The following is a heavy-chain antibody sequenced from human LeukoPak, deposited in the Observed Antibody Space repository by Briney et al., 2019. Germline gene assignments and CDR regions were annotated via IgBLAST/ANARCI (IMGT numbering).Heavy chain of an antibody. CDR2: ISAGNDNT. CDR1: GYTFTSYA. Sequence: ASVKVSCKASGYTFTSYAMHWVRQAPGQRLEWMGWISAGNDNTKYSQKFQGRVTITRDTSASTAYMELSSLRSEDTAAYYCARDLGYCTGGTCYPNWFDPWGQGTLVTVSS. CDR3: ARDLGYCTGGTCYPNWFDP. V-gene: IGHV1-3*01. J-gene: IGHJ5*02. D-gene: IGHD2-15*01.